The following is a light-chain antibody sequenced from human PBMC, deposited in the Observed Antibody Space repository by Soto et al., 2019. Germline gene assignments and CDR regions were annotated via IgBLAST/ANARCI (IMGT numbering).Light chain of an antibody. V-gene: IGKV1-33*01. J-gene: IGKJ3*01. Sequence: DIQMTQSPSSLSASVGDRVTIACQASQDIGNFLNWYQHKPGKAPKLVIYGAFNLEAGVPSRFSGGGSGTYFTCTCSCLQPYDVARYYCQHYDYLPLFGPGTKADLK. CDR2: GAF. CDR1: QDIGNF. CDR3: QHYDYLPL.